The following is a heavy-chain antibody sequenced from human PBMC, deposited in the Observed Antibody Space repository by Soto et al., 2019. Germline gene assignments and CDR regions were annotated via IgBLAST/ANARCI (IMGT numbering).Heavy chain of an antibody. CDR1: GFTFSNAW. V-gene: IGHV3-15*01. J-gene: IGHJ6*02. D-gene: IGHD4-17*01. CDR2: IKSKTDGGTT. Sequence: EVQLVESGGGLVKPGGSLRLSCAASGFTFSNAWMSWVRQAPGKGLEWVGRIKSKTDGGTTDYAAPVKGRFTISRDDSKNTLYLQMNSLKTEDTAVYYCTAWDYGDWGSLYYYYYGMDVWGQGTTVTVSS. CDR3: TAWDYGDWGSLYYYYYGMDV.